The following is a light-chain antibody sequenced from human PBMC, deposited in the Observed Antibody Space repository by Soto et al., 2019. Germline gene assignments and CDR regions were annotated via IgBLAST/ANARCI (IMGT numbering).Light chain of an antibody. CDR2: AAS. Sequence: DIQMTQSPSSLSASVGDRVIITCRASQGISNYLAWYQQQPGKVPRLLIYAASILQSGVPSRFSGSGSGTDFTLTISSLQPEDVATYYCHKYNSAPLTFGGGTKVDIK. CDR3: HKYNSAPLT. CDR1: QGISNY. V-gene: IGKV1-27*01. J-gene: IGKJ4*01.